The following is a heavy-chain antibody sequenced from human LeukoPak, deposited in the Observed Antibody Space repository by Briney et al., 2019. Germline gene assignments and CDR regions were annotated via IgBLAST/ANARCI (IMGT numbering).Heavy chain of an antibody. CDR2: ISRSGDST. CDR1: GFTFSNYA. D-gene: IGHD4-11*01. J-gene: IGHJ4*02. V-gene: IGHV3-23*01. Sequence: PGGSLRLSCAASGFTFSNYAMRWVRQAPGKGLEWVSSISRSGDSTYYADSVKGRFTISRDNSKNTLYLQVNSLRAEDTALYYSADSNYWYPVDYWGQGTLVTVSS. CDR3: ADSNYWYPVDY.